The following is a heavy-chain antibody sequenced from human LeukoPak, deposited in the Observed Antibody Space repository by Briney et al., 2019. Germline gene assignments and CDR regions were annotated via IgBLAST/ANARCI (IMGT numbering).Heavy chain of an antibody. Sequence: ASVKVSCKASGYTFTSYYIHWVRQAPGRGLEWMGILNPSGGSTISAQKFQGRVTMTRDTSTSTVYMELSSLRSEDTAVYYCARDKVATIKYYYGMDVWGQGSTVTVSS. CDR2: LNPSGGST. D-gene: IGHD5-24*01. J-gene: IGHJ6*02. CDR3: ARDKVATIKYYYGMDV. V-gene: IGHV1-46*01. CDR1: GYTFTSYY.